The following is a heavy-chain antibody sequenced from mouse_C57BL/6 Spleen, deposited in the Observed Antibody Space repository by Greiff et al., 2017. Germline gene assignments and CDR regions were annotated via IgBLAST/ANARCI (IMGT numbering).Heavy chain of an antibody. V-gene: IGHV1-64*01. D-gene: IGHD2-5*01. CDR2: IHPNSGST. Sequence: QVQLQQPGAELVKPGASVKLSCKASGYTFTSYWMHWVKQRPGQGLEWIGMIHPNSGSTNYNEKFKSKATLTVDKSSSTAYMQLSILTSEDSSVYYCARGAYYSNFPFAYWGQGTLVTVSA. CDR1: GYTFTSYW. CDR3: ARGAYYSNFPFAY. J-gene: IGHJ3*01.